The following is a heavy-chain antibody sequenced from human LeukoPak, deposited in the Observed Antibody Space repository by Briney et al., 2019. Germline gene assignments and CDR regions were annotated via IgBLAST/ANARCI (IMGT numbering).Heavy chain of an antibody. D-gene: IGHD2-15*01. CDR1: GNTFSTKW. Sequence: GESLKISCLDSGNTFSTKWIGWVRQMPGKGLEWMGIIYPGNSDTRYSPTFQGQVTISADKSISTAYLQWSSLKASDTAIYYCATPNKRRARLYSFDIWGQGTMVTVSA. V-gene: IGHV5-51*01. J-gene: IGHJ3*02. CDR3: ATPNKRRARLYSFDI. CDR2: IYPGNSDT.